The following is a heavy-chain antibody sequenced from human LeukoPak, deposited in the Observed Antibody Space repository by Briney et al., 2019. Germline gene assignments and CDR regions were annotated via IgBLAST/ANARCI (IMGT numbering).Heavy chain of an antibody. Sequence: GGSLRLSCAASGFTFSSYSMNWVRQAPGKGLEWVSGINWNGGSTGYADSVKGRFTISRDNAKNSLYLQMNSLRAEDTALYYCARVCSGYHFGYYYYYMDVWGKGTTVTVSS. V-gene: IGHV3-20*04. CDR1: GFTFSSYS. CDR3: ARVCSGYHFGYYYYYMDV. D-gene: IGHD3-3*01. CDR2: INWNGGST. J-gene: IGHJ6*03.